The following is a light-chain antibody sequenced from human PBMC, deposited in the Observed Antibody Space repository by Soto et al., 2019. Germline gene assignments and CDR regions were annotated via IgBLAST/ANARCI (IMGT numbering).Light chain of an antibody. Sequence: DIQMTQSPTTLSGSVGDRLTIICDASQDISNYLNWYQQKPGKAPKXLIYDASNLETGVPSRFSGSGSGTDFTFNISSLKPEDSETYEGQQYENLPLTFGGGTKVDIK. CDR1: QDISNY. CDR3: QQYENLPLT. J-gene: IGKJ4*01. CDR2: DAS. V-gene: IGKV1-33*01.